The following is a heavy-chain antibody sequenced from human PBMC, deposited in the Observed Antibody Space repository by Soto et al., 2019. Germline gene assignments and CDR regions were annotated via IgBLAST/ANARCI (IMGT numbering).Heavy chain of an antibody. V-gene: IGHV2-5*02. CDR2: IYWDDDK. J-gene: IGHJ4*02. Sequence: QITLKESGPTLVKPTQTLTLTCTFSGFSLSSTRMTVGCIRQPPGKALEWLALIYWDDDKRYSPFLKSRLTIIKDTSKNPVVLTVSNMDPVDPARYYCAHIVVAGLGYYFDYWGQGTLVTVSS. CDR3: AHIVVAGLGYYFDY. D-gene: IGHD6-19*01. CDR1: GFSLSSTRMT.